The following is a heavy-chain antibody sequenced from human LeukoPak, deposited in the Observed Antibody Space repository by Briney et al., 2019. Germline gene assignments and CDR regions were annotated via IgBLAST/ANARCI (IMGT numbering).Heavy chain of an antibody. CDR2: IIPIFGTA. CDR3: ACLTFGGVIFDY. D-gene: IGHD3-16*01. Sequence: SVKVSCKASGGTFSSYAISWVRQAPGQGLEWMGRIIPIFGTANYAQKFQGRVTITTDESTSTAYMELSSLRSEDTAVYYCACLTFGGVIFDYWGQGTLVTVSS. V-gene: IGHV1-69*05. J-gene: IGHJ4*02. CDR1: GGTFSSYA.